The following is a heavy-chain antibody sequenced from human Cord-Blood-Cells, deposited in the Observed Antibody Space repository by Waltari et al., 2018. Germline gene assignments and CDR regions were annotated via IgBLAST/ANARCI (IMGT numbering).Heavy chain of an antibody. Sequence: QVQLVQSGAEVKKPGASVKVSCKASGYTFTGYYMHWVRQAPGQGLEWMGWINPNSGGTNYAQKFQGRDTMTRDTSISTAYMELSRLRSDDTAVYYCARAHLNYDFWSGYADYWGQGTLVTVSS. V-gene: IGHV1-2*02. D-gene: IGHD3-3*01. CDR1: GYTFTGYY. CDR2: INPNSGGT. J-gene: IGHJ4*02. CDR3: ARAHLNYDFWSGYADY.